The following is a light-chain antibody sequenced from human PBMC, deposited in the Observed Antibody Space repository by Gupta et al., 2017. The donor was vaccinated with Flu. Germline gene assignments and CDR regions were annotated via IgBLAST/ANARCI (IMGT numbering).Light chain of an antibody. CDR2: EVN. CDR3: SSYAGRNIVYV. Sequence: QSALTQPPSASGSPGQSVAISCTGTSSDVGAYNSVSWYQQHPGKAPKLILYEVNERPSGVPDRFSGSKSGNTASLTVSGLQAEDEADYYCSSYAGRNIVYVFGSGTKVTGL. V-gene: IGLV2-8*01. CDR1: SSDVGAYNS. J-gene: IGLJ1*01.